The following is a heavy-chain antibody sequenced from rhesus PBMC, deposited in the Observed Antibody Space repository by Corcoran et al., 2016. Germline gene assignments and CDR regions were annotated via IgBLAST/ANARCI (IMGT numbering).Heavy chain of an antibody. CDR1: VGSISSNY. J-gene: IGHJ5-1*01. V-gene: IGHV4-160*01. D-gene: IGHD7-45*01. CDR3: ARGWGGFDV. Sequence: QVQLQESGPGLVKPSETLSLTCAVSVGSISSNYWIWLRQRPGKGLEWIGRISGSGGRNEYTHALKRRVTSATDTSKNQFSLKLSSVTAADTAVYYCARGWGGFDVWGPGVLVTGSS. CDR2: ISGSGGRN.